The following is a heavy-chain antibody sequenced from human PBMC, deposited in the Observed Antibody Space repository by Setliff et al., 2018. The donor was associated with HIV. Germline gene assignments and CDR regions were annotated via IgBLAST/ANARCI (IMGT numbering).Heavy chain of an antibody. V-gene: IGHV4-38-2*02. J-gene: IGHJ6*02. Sequence: ETLSLTCAVSGYSINSGYYWGWIRQPPGKGMDWIGNLYHSGNTYYNPSLKSRVTISVDTSKNQFSLKLSSVTAADTAVYFCARDPGYFDWLRSYRHYYGMDVWGQGTTVTVSS. D-gene: IGHD3-9*01. CDR2: LYHSGNT. CDR3: ARDPGYFDWLRSYRHYYGMDV. CDR1: GYSINSGYY.